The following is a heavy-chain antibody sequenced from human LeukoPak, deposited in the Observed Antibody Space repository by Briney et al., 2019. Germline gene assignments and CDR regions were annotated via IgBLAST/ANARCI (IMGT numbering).Heavy chain of an antibody. J-gene: IGHJ4*02. Sequence: GGSLRLSCAASGFTFGVYAMSWVRQAPGKGLEWVGFIRSKAYGGTTEYAASVKGRFTISRDDSKSIAYLQMNSLKTEDTAVYYCTRDPNGIAVAFFDYWGQGTLVTVSS. CDR3: TRDPNGIAVAFFDY. CDR2: IRSKAYGGTT. CDR1: GFTFGVYA. V-gene: IGHV3-49*04. D-gene: IGHD6-19*01.